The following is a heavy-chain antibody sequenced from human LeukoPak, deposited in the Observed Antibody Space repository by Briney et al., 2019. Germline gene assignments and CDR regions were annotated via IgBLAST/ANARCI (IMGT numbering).Heavy chain of an antibody. D-gene: IGHD2-8*02. CDR2: IHPGDSDT. V-gene: IGHV5-51*01. CDR1: GYTFTSYW. Sequence: GESLQISCEGSGYTFTSYWIGWVRQLPGKGREWMGIIHPGDSDTRDSPSFQAQLTISSDTSISTSYLQWSSLKASATAMYYCATLPHTEFHYWGQGTLVTVSS. J-gene: IGHJ4*02. CDR3: ATLPHTEFHY.